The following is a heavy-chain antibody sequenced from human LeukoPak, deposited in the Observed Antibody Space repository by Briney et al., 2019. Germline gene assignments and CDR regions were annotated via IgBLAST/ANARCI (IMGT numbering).Heavy chain of an antibody. D-gene: IGHD6-13*01. Sequence: SETLSLTCAVYGGSFSGYYWSWIRQPPGKGLEWIGEINHSGSTNYNPSLKSRVTTSVDTSKNQFSLKLSSVTAADTAVYYCARSSSWTGWFDPWGQGTLVTVSS. V-gene: IGHV4-34*01. J-gene: IGHJ5*02. CDR2: INHSGST. CDR3: ARSSSWTGWFDP. CDR1: GGSFSGYY.